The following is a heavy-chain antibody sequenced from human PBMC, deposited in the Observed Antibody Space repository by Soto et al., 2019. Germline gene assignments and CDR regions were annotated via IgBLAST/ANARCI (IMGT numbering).Heavy chain of an antibody. Sequence: QVTLKESGPVLVKPTETLTLTRTVSGFSLSKPRMGVSWIRQPPGKALEWLAHIYSNDEKSYSTSLKTRLTISKDTSKSQVVLTMTNMDPVDTGTYYCVRMAATGLYYGMDVWGQGTTVTVSS. D-gene: IGHD6-13*01. J-gene: IGHJ6*02. CDR2: IYSNDEK. V-gene: IGHV2-26*01. CDR3: VRMAATGLYYGMDV. CDR1: GFSLSKPRMG.